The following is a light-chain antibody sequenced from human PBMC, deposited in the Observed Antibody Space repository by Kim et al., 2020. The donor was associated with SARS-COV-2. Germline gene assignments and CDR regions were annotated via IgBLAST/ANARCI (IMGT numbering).Light chain of an antibody. CDR1: KLGDKY. CDR3: QAWDSSTVV. Sequence: SVSPGQTASLTCSEDKLGDKYACWYQQKPGQSPVLVIYQDSKRPAGIPQRFSGSNSGNTATLTISGTQAMDEADYYCQAWDSSTVVFGGGTQLTVL. CDR2: QDS. V-gene: IGLV3-1*01. J-gene: IGLJ2*01.